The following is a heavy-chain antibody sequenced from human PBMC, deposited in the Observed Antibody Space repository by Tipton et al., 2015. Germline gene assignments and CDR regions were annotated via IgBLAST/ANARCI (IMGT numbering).Heavy chain of an antibody. CDR2: IQYSGGT. D-gene: IGHD4-23*01. J-gene: IGHJ4*02. Sequence: TLSLTCTVSSDSINKYYWSWIRQPPGKELQWIGYIQYSGGTNYNPSLERRVSMSVDTSKNQFSLEMRSVTATDTAVYYWARARGRHGGLFDSWGQGTLVTVSS. CDR1: SDSINKYY. CDR3: ARARGRHGGLFDS. V-gene: IGHV4-59*01.